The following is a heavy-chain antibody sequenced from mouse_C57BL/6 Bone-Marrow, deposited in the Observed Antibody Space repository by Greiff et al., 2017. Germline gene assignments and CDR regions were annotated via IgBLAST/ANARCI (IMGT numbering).Heavy chain of an antibody. J-gene: IGHJ1*03. Sequence: EVPLQESGAELVRPGASVKLSCPASGFNIKDDYMHWVKPRPEQGLEWIGWIDPENGDTEYASKFPGKATITADTSSNTAYLQLSSLTSEDTAVYYCTTCYGSSYWYFDVWGTGTTVTVSS. CDR1: GFNIKDDY. CDR2: IDPENGDT. CDR3: TTCYGSSYWYFDV. D-gene: IGHD1-1*01. V-gene: IGHV14-4*01.